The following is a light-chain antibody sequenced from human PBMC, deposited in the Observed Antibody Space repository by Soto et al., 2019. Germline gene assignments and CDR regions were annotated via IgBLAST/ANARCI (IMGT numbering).Light chain of an antibody. CDR2: DVN. CDR1: SSDVGGYNY. Sequence: QSALTQPRSVSGSPGQSVTISCTGTSSDVGGYNYVSWYQQHPGKAPKLMIYDVNKRPSGVPDRFSGSKSGNTASLTISGLQAADEADYYCATWDDDLTGPVFGGGTKVTVL. V-gene: IGLV2-11*01. CDR3: ATWDDDLTGPV. J-gene: IGLJ3*02.